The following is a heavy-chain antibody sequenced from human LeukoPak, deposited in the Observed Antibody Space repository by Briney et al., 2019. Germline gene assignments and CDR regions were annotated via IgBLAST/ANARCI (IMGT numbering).Heavy chain of an antibody. CDR1: GYTFTGYY. CDR3: ARDTLEGAPYGD. Sequence: ASVKVSCXASGYTFTGYYMHWVRQAPGQGLEWMGWINPNSGGTNFAQKFQGRVTMTRDTSISTAYMELSRLRSDDTAVYYCARDTLEGAPYGDWGQGTLVTVSS. J-gene: IGHJ4*02. CDR2: INPNSGGT. V-gene: IGHV1-2*02. D-gene: IGHD1-1*01.